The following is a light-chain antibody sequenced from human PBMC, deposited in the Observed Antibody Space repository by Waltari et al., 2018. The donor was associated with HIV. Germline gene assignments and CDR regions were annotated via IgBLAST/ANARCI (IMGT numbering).Light chain of an antibody. CDR2: HAS. J-gene: IGKJ4*01. Sequence: EIVLTQSPGTLSLSPGEGATLSCRASQSVSSSYLAWYQQKPGQAPRLLIYHASSRATGIPDRFSGSGSGTDFTLTISRLEPEDFAVYYCQQYGSSLLTFGGGTKVEIK. V-gene: IGKV3-20*01. CDR3: QQYGSSLLT. CDR1: QSVSSSY.